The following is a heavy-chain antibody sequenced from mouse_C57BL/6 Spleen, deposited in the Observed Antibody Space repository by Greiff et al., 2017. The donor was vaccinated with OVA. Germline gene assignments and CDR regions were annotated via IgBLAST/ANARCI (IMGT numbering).Heavy chain of an antibody. Sequence: QVQLQQPGAELVMPGASVKLSCKASGYTFTSYWMHWVKQRPGQGLEWIGEIDPYDSYTNYNQKFKGKSTLTVDKSSSTAYMQLSSLTSEDSAVYYCARGRDYFDYWGKGTTLTVSS. J-gene: IGHJ2*01. V-gene: IGHV1-69*01. CDR1: GYTFTSYW. CDR2: IDPYDSYT. CDR3: ARGRDYFDY.